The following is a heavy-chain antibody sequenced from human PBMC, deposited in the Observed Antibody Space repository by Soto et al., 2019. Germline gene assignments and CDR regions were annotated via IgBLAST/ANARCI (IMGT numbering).Heavy chain of an antibody. Sequence: SETLPLTCSVSGYSVSSSDYYWAWIRQPPGKGLEWIGSMLYSGLTYYNPSLKSRVTLSVDTSKNQFSVRLNSVTASDTAVYYCAPLSVSLSGPYGIHVWGQGTTVTVSS. J-gene: IGHJ6*02. CDR3: APLSVSLSGPYGIHV. CDR1: GYSVSSSDYY. CDR2: MLYSGLT. D-gene: IGHD2-15*01. V-gene: IGHV4-39*01.